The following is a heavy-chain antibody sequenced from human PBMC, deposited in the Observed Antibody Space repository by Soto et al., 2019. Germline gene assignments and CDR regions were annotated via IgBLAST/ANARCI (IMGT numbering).Heavy chain of an antibody. V-gene: IGHV3-7*03. CDR1: GFTFSTYW. Sequence: GGSLRLSCTASGFTFSTYWMTWVRQAPGKGLEWVAIVNQAGTEKYYGDSVKGRFTISRDNTKNALYLEMNRLRAEDTAVYYCAKDAISMVRGVNNWFDPWGQGTLVTVSS. CDR3: AKDAISMVRGVNNWFDP. D-gene: IGHD3-10*01. CDR2: VNQAGTEK. J-gene: IGHJ5*02.